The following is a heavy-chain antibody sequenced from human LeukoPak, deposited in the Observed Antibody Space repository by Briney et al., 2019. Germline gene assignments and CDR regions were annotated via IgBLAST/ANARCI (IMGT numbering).Heavy chain of an antibody. Sequence: GGSLRLSCAASGFTFSSYWMSWVRQAPGKGLEWVANIKEDGSEKYYVDSVKGRFTISRDNAKNSLYLKMNSLRAEDTAVYYCARAGVLWFGESKFDYWGQGTQVTVSS. J-gene: IGHJ4*02. D-gene: IGHD3-10*01. CDR3: ARAGVLWFGESKFDY. CDR1: GFTFSSYW. V-gene: IGHV3-7*03. CDR2: IKEDGSEK.